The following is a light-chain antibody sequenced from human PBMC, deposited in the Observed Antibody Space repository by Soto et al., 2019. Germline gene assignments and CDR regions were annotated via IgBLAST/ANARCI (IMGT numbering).Light chain of an antibody. J-gene: IGLJ1*01. V-gene: IGLV2-14*01. CDR3: SAYTSSCTRPRV. CDR1: SSDVGGYNY. CDR2: DVS. Sequence: QSALTQPASVSGSPGQSITISCTGTSSDVGGYNYVSWYQQHPGKAPKLMIYDVSNRPSGVSNRFSGSKSGNTASLTISGLQAEDEGDYYCSAYTSSCTRPRVFGTGTKVTVL.